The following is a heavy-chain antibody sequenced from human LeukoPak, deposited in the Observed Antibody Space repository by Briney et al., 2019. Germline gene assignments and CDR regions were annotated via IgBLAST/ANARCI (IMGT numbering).Heavy chain of an antibody. D-gene: IGHD3-22*01. CDR1: GYTFTGYY. CDR3: ARENYDSSGYPPYNWFDP. Sequence: ASVKVSCTASGYTFTGYYMHWVRQAPGQGLEWMGWINPNSGGTNYAQKFQGRVTMTRDTSISTAYMELSRLRSDDTAVYYCARENYDSSGYPPYNWFDPWGQGTLVTVSS. J-gene: IGHJ5*02. CDR2: INPNSGGT. V-gene: IGHV1-2*02.